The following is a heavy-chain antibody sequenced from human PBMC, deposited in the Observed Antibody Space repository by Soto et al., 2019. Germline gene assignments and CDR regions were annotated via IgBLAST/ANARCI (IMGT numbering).Heavy chain of an antibody. CDR1: GYIFPNYG. J-gene: IGHJ4*02. V-gene: IGHV1-18*01. CDR3: VRDLDGSGSYYTDY. Sequence: ASVKVSCKASGYIFPNYGISWVRQAPGQGLEWMGWISAYNANTNYAQKPQGRVTMTTDTSTSTAYMELRSLTSDDTAVYYCVRDLDGSGSYYTDYWGLGTLVTVSS. CDR2: ISAYNANT. D-gene: IGHD3-10*01.